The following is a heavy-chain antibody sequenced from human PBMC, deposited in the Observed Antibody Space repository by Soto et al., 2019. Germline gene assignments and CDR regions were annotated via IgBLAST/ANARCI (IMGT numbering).Heavy chain of an antibody. V-gene: IGHV3-21*01. D-gene: IGHD2-8*01. Sequence: EVQLVESGGGLVKPGGSLRLSCAASGFTFTTYGMNWVRQAPGKGLEWVSFISSRTGSSKEYADSVRGRFTVSRDNAKNSVYLQMNSLRVEETAVYYCARKGVSNLDYWGQGTLVTVSS. CDR3: ARKGVSNLDY. CDR2: ISSRTGSSK. J-gene: IGHJ4*02. CDR1: GFTFTTYG.